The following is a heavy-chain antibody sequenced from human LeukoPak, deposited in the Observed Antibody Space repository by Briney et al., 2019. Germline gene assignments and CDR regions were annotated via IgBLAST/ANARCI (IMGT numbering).Heavy chain of an antibody. V-gene: IGHV3-23*01. CDR3: AKYRGSGYAAYYFDY. CDR2: ISDSGGAT. J-gene: IGHJ4*02. Sequence: QPGGSLRLSCVASGLAFSSYAMSWVRQAPGKGLEWVSAISDSGGATYYAASVRDRFTVSRDSSKNTLFLQMNSLGAEDTAVYYCAKYRGSGYAAYYFDYWGQGTLVTVSS. CDR1: GLAFSSYA. D-gene: IGHD3-22*01.